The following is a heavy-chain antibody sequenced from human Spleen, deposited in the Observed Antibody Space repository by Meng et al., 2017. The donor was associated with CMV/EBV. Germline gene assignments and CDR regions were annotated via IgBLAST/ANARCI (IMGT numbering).Heavy chain of an antibody. CDR3: ARNVRVSMIVVVLSDYFNY. V-gene: IGHV4-34*01. CDR1: GGSFSGYN. Sequence: SETLSLTCAVDGGSFSGYNWSWIRQSPGKGLEWIGEISHTGTTSYNPSLKSRVTISADTSKNQFSLNLNSVTAADTGGYYCARNVRVSMIVVVLSDYFNYWGQGSLVTVSS. CDR2: ISHTGTT. J-gene: IGHJ4*02. D-gene: IGHD3-22*01.